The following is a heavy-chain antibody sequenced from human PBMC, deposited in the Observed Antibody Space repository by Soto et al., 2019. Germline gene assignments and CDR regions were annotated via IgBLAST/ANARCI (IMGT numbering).Heavy chain of an antibody. CDR3: VKQGGARGDLFFDY. D-gene: IGHD2-21*02. J-gene: IGHJ4*02. Sequence: GGSLRLSCSASGFTFSSYAMHWVRQAPGKGLEYVSAISSNGGSTYYADTVKGRFTISRDNSKNTLYLQMSSLRAEDTAVYYWVKQGGARGDLFFDYWGQGTLVTVSS. CDR1: GFTFSSYA. V-gene: IGHV3-64D*09. CDR2: ISSNGGST.